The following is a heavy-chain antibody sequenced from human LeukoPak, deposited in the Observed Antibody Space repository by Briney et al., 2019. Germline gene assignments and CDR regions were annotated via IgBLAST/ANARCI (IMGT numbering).Heavy chain of an antibody. V-gene: IGHV4-59*08. CDR2: IYYSGST. D-gene: IGHD2-21*02. CDR1: GGSISSYY. J-gene: IGHJ6*02. CDR3: ARLKAYCGGDCYLGYYYYGMDV. Sequence: PSETLSLTCTVSGGSISSYYWSWIRQPPGKGLEWIGYIYYSGSTNYNPSLKSRVTISVDTSKNQFSLKLSSVTAADTAVYYCARLKAYCGGDCYLGYYYYGMDVWGQGTTVTVSS.